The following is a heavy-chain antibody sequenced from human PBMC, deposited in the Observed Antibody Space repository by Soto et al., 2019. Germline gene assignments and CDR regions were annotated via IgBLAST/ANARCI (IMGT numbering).Heavy chain of an antibody. Sequence: GASVKVSCKASGGTFSSYAISWVRQAPGQGLEWMGGIIPIFGTANYAQKFQGRVTVTADESTSTAYMELSSLRSEDTAVYYCARFSRDFWSGYYIAYWGQGTLVTVSS. CDR2: IIPIFGTA. CDR3: ARFSRDFWSGYYIAY. D-gene: IGHD3-3*01. CDR1: GGTFSSYA. V-gene: IGHV1-69*13. J-gene: IGHJ4*02.